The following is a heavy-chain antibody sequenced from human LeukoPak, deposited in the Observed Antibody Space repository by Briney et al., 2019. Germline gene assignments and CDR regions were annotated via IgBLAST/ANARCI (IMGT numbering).Heavy chain of an antibody. Sequence: PGRSLRLSCAASGFTFDDYAMHWVRQAPGKGLEWVSGISWNSGSIGYADSVKGRFTISRDNAKNSLYLQMNSLRAEDTAVYYCARYSSSDYGMDVWGQGTTATVSS. CDR2: ISWNSGSI. CDR1: GFTFDDYA. CDR3: ARYSSSDYGMDV. V-gene: IGHV3-9*01. J-gene: IGHJ6*02. D-gene: IGHD6-6*01.